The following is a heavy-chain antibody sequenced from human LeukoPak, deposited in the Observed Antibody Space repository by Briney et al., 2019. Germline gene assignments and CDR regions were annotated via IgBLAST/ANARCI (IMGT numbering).Heavy chain of an antibody. CDR1: GFTFSSYE. V-gene: IGHV3-48*03. CDR2: ISSSGVTI. J-gene: IGHJ5*01. D-gene: IGHD3-22*01. CDR3: ARDVGGLYDSSGYYYDS. Sequence: QPGGSLRLSCAASGFTFSSYEMNWVRQSPGKGLEWLSSISSSGVTIFYADAVKGRFTISRDNAKNSLFLQTNHLRAEDTAIYYCARDVGGLYDSSGYYYDSWGQGTLVTVSS.